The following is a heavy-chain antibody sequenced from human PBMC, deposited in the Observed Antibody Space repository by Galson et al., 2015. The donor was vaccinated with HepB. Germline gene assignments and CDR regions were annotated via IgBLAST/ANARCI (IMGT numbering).Heavy chain of an antibody. CDR1: GFTFSSYG. D-gene: IGHD4-11*01. CDR2: IWYDGSNK. Sequence: SLRLSCAASGFTFSSYGMHWVRQAPGKGLEWVVVIWYDGSNKYYADSVKGRFTISRDNSKNTLYLQMNSLRAEDTAVYYCARDRMPTVTYYGLDVWGQGTTVIVS. J-gene: IGHJ6*02. V-gene: IGHV3-33*08. CDR3: ARDRMPTVTYYGLDV.